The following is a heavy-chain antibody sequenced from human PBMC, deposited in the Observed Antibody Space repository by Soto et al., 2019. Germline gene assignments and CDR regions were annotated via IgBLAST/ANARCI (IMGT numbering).Heavy chain of an antibody. CDR3: AKGLGEFSYYGMDV. J-gene: IGHJ6*02. CDR2: ISGSGGTT. Sequence: EVKLLESGGGLVQPGGSLRLSCAASGFTFTTHAMNWVRQAPGKGLEWVSSISGSGGTTDYADSVKGRFTISRDNSKNTLYLQMSSLRAEDTAVYYCAKGLGEFSYYGMDVWGQGTTVTVSS. V-gene: IGHV3-23*01. D-gene: IGHD3-10*01. CDR1: GFTFTTHA.